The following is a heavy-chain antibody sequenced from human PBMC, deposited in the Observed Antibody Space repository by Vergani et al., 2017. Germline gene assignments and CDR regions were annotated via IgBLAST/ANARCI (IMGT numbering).Heavy chain of an antibody. V-gene: IGHV5-51*01. CDR2: IYPGDSDT. CDR3: ARHGYYDSSGYYSPGAFDI. D-gene: IGHD3-22*01. J-gene: IGHJ3*02. Sequence: EVQLVQSGAEVKKPGESPKISCKGSGYSFTSYWIGWVRQMPGKGLDWMGIIYPGDSDTRYSPSFQDQVTISADKSISTAYLQGSSLKASDTAMYYCARHGYYDSSGYYSPGAFDIWGQGTMVTVSS. CDR1: GYSFTSYW.